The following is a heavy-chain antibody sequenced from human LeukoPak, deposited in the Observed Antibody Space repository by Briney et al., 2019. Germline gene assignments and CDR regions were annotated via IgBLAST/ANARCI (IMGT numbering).Heavy chain of an antibody. V-gene: IGHV3-23*01. CDR3: AKPLGGSYLFDR. Sequence: SGFTFSSXXXXXVRRAPGXGXXXVSTIEVGGAITHYAASVKGRFTISRDTSKKILYLQMDSLRPEDTAVYYCAKPLGGSYLFDRWGQGTLVTVSS. CDR2: IEVGGAIT. D-gene: IGHD1-26*01. CDR1: GFTFSSXX. J-gene: IGHJ4*02.